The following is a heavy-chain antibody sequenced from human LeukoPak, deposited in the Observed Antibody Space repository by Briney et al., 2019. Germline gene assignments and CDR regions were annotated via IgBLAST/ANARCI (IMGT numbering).Heavy chain of an antibody. Sequence: SETLSLTCAVYGGSFSGYYWSWIRQPPGKGLEWIGEINQSGSTNYNPSLKSRVTMSVDTSKNQFSLKLSSVIAADTAVYYCASRNRITVFGVITEYYMDVWGKGTTVTVSS. D-gene: IGHD3-3*01. CDR2: INQSGST. J-gene: IGHJ6*03. V-gene: IGHV4-34*01. CDR1: GGSFSGYY. CDR3: ASRNRITVFGVITEYYMDV.